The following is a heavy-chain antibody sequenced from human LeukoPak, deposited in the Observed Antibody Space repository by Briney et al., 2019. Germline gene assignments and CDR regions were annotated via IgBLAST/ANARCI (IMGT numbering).Heavy chain of an antibody. D-gene: IGHD6-13*01. CDR3: AKDFSLGYGDGRYFYYYYMDG. CDR2: IRYDGSNK. Sequence: EAGGSLRLSCAASGFTFSSYGMHWVRQAPGKGLEWVAFIRYDGSNKYYADSVKGRFTISRDNSKNTLSLQMNSVRAEDTAVYYCAKDFSLGYGDGRYFYYYYMDGWGKGTTVTVSS. CDR1: GFTFSSYG. J-gene: IGHJ6*03. V-gene: IGHV3-30*02.